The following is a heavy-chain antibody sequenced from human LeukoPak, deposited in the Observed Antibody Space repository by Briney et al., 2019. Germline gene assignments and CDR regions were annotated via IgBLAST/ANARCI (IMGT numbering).Heavy chain of an antibody. D-gene: IGHD5-18*01. V-gene: IGHV4-39*07. CDR2: IYYSGST. CDR1: GGSISSSSYY. Sequence: SETLSLTCTVSGGSISSSSYYWGWIRQPPGKGLEWIGSIYYSGSTNYNPSLKSRVTISVDTSKNQFSLRLSSVTAADTAVYYCARTMVTYYYYYMDVRGKGTTVTVSS. CDR3: ARTMVTYYYYYMDV. J-gene: IGHJ6*03.